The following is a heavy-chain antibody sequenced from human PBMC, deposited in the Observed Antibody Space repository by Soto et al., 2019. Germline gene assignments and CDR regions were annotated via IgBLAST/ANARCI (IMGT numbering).Heavy chain of an antibody. Sequence: VQLVESGGGLVEPGGSLRLSCAASGFTFNGAWMNWVRQAPGKGLEWGGRVKSKVDGGSIDYAAPVRGRFTISRDDSRNTVDLQMNSLSAEDSAMYYCSADLPDWGAYAFDYWGQGTLVTVSS. V-gene: IGHV3-15*07. CDR1: GFTFNGAW. CDR3: SADLPDWGAYAFDY. J-gene: IGHJ4*02. D-gene: IGHD3-16*01. CDR2: VKSKVDGGSI.